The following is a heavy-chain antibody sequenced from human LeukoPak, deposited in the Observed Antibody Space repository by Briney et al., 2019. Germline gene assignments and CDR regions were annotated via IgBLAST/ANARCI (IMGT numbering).Heavy chain of an antibody. D-gene: IGHD3-16*01. CDR3: ARDMGVDAPPYDY. CDR1: GFTFSSYA. Sequence: PGRSLRLSCAASGFTFSSYAMHWVRQAPGKGLEWVAVISYDGSNKYYADSVKGRFTISRDNSKNTLYLQMNSLGAEDTAVYYCARDMGVDAPPYDYWGQGTLVTVSS. V-gene: IGHV3-30-3*01. CDR2: ISYDGSNK. J-gene: IGHJ4*02.